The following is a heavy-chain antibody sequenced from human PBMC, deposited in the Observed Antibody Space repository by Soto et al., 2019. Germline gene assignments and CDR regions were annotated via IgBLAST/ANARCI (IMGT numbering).Heavy chain of an antibody. Sequence: QVQLVQSGAEVKKPGSSVKVSCKASGGTFSSYAISWVRQAPGQGLEWIGGIIPIFGTANYAQKFQGRVTITADESTSTAYMELSSLRSEDTAVYYCAMGVVVAATSNYYYYYGMDVWGQGTTVTVSS. CDR2: IIPIFGTA. V-gene: IGHV1-69*12. CDR1: GGTFSSYA. CDR3: AMGVVVAATSNYYYYYGMDV. J-gene: IGHJ6*02. D-gene: IGHD2-15*01.